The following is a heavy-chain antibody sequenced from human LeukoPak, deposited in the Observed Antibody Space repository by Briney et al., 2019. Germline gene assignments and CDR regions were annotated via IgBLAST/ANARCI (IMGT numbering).Heavy chain of an antibody. J-gene: IGHJ4*02. CDR3: TRVPEDRDYGDFDY. Sequence: GGSLRLSCAASGFTFSRFAMHWVRQAPGKGLEWVAVISYDGTNKYHADSVKGRFTISRDNSGNTLYLQMSSLRVDDTAIYYCTRVPEDRDYGDFDYWGQGTLVTVSS. CDR2: ISYDGTNK. D-gene: IGHD4-17*01. CDR1: GFTFSRFA. V-gene: IGHV3-30-3*01.